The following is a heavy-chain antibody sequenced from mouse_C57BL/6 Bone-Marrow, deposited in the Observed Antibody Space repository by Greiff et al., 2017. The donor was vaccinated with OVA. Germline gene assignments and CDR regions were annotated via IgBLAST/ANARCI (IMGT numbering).Heavy chain of an antibody. CDR1: GYTFTSYW. CDR3: ARSRLLRIYAMDY. J-gene: IGHJ4*01. D-gene: IGHD2-3*01. CDR2: INPSNGGT. V-gene: IGHV1-53*01. Sequence: QVQLQQPGTELVKPGASVKLSCKASGYTFTSYWMHWVKQRPGQGLEWIGNINPSNGGTNYNEKFKSKATLTVDKSSSTAYMQLSSLTSEDAAVYYCARSRLLRIYAMDYWGQGTSVTVSS.